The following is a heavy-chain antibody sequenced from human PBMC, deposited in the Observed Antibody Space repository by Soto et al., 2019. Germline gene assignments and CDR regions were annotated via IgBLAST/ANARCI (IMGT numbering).Heavy chain of an antibody. CDR2: IYYSGST. D-gene: IGHD3-3*02. CDR1: GGSISSGDYY. Sequence: SETLSLTCTVSGGSISSGDYYWSWIRQPPGKGLEWIGYIYYSGSTYYNPSLKSRVTISVDTSKNQFSLKLSSVTAADTAVYYCARVISGDGFTLDYWGQGTLVTVSS. V-gene: IGHV4-30-4*01. J-gene: IGHJ4*02. CDR3: ARVISGDGFTLDY.